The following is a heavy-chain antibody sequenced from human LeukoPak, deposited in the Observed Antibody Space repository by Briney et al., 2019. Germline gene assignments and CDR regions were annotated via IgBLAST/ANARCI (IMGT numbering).Heavy chain of an antibody. V-gene: IGHV5-51*01. J-gene: IGHJ5*02. CDR1: GYSFTSYW. D-gene: IGHD2-2*01. Sequence: KHGESLKISCKGSGYSFTSYWIGWVRQMPGKGLEWMGIIYPGDSDTRYSPSFQGQVTISADKSISTAYLQWSSLKASDTAMYYCARRHCSSTSCYKREGYNWFDPWGQGTLVTVS. CDR3: ARRHCSSTSCYKREGYNWFDP. CDR2: IYPGDSDT.